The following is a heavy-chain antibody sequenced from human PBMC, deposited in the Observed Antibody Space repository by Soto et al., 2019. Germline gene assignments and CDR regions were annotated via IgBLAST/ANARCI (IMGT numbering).Heavy chain of an antibody. CDR3: VRERDYTDNNGHHLFEY. CDR2: IFYNGKT. V-gene: IGHV4-4*07. D-gene: IGHD3-22*01. CDR1: ADSMTNYY. J-gene: IGHJ4*02. Sequence: QVQLQESVPGLVKPSETLSLPCTVSADSMTNYYWAWIPQAARKGLERIGRIFYNGKTNYNPSLKSRVILSTDRSRRQFSLRLISVTAADTAVYFCVRERDYTDNNGHHLFEYWCQG.